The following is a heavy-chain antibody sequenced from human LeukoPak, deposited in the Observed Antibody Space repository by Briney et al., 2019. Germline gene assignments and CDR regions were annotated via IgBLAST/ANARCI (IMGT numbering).Heavy chain of an antibody. Sequence: GGSLRLSCAASGFTFSSYAMSWVRQAPGKGLEWVSAISGSGGSTYYADSVKGRFTISRDDSKNTLYLQMNSLRAEDTAVYYCARGQQWLEAFDYWGLGTLVTVSS. CDR2: ISGSGGST. J-gene: IGHJ4*02. CDR3: ARGQQWLEAFDY. CDR1: GFTFSSYA. D-gene: IGHD6-19*01. V-gene: IGHV3-23*01.